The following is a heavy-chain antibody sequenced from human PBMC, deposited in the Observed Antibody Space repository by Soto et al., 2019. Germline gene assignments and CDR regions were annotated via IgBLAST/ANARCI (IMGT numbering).Heavy chain of an antibody. Sequence: QVQLVQSGAEVKKPGASVKVSCKASGYTFTSYDINWVRQATGQGLEWMGWMNPNTGNTAYAQKFQGRVPMSRNTSLSTAYLELSGLRSDDTAVYYCARGSSYGLVYWGQGTLVTVSS. J-gene: IGHJ4*02. D-gene: IGHD5-18*01. V-gene: IGHV1-8*01. CDR3: ARGSSYGLVY. CDR2: MNPNTGNT. CDR1: GYTFTSYD.